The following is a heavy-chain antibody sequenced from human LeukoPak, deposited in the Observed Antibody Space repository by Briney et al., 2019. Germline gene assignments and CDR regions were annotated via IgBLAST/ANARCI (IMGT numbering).Heavy chain of an antibody. CDR1: GYTFTSYS. CDR2: ISNSGGST. Sequence: ASVKVSCKASGYTFTSYSMNWVRQAPGQGLEWVSGISNSGGSTYYADSVKGRFTISRDNSKNTLYLQMNSLRAEDTALYYCAKGLERESRLDSWGQGTLVTVSS. CDR3: AKGLERESRLDS. D-gene: IGHD1-1*01. V-gene: IGHV3-23*01. J-gene: IGHJ4*02.